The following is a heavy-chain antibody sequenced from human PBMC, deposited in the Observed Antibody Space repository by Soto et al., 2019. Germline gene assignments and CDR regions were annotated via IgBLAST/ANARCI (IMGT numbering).Heavy chain of an antibody. D-gene: IGHD3-22*01. CDR3: ANPYYYDSSGYIPLDAFDI. V-gene: IGHV3-23*01. CDR1: GFTCSSYA. CDR2: ISGSGGST. Sequence: TGGSLRLSCAASGFTCSSYAMSWVRQAPGKGLEWVSAISGSGGSTYYADSVKGRFTISRDNSKNTLYLQMNSLRAEDTAVYYCANPYYYDSSGYIPLDAFDIWGQGTMVTVSS. J-gene: IGHJ3*02.